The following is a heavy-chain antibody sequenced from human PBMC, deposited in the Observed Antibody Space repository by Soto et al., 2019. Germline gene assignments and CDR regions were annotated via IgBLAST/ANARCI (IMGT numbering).Heavy chain of an antibody. CDR1: GYTFTNYD. CDR3: ARTAGDLDD. J-gene: IGHJ4*02. CDR2: TNPKSGYT. V-gene: IGHV1-8*01. Sequence: QVQLVQSGAEVKKPGASVKVSCKTSGYTFTNYDINWARQATGQGLEWMGWTNPKSGYTGSAQKFQGRVTMTRDSSTRTAYMVLLSLTSEDTAVYYCARTAGDLDDWGQGTLITVSS. D-gene: IGHD4-17*01.